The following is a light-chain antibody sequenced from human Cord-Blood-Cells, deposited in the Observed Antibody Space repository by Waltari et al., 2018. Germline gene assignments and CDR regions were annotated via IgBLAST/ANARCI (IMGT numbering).Light chain of an antibody. CDR1: QGISSA. J-gene: IGKJ3*01. V-gene: IGKV1-13*02. Sequence: AIQLTQSPSSLSASVGDRVTTTCRASQGISSALAWYQQKPGKTPKLLIYDASSLESGVPSRFSGSGSGTDFTLTISSLQPEDFATYYCQQFNSYPFTFGPGTKVDIK. CDR3: QQFNSYPFT. CDR2: DAS.